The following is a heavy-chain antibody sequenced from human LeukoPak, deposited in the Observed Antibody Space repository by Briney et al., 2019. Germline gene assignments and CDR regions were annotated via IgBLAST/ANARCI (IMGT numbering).Heavy chain of an antibody. CDR1: GGTFSSYA. CDR3: AREAYCGGDCYSEFYYYYYMDV. D-gene: IGHD2-21*01. Sequence: GASVKVSCKASGGTFSSYAISWVRQAPGQGLEWMGGIIPIFGTANYAQKFQGRVTITAHESTSTAYMELSSLRSEDTAVYYCAREAYCGGDCYSEFYYYYYMDVWGKGTTVTVSS. J-gene: IGHJ6*03. V-gene: IGHV1-69*13. CDR2: IIPIFGTA.